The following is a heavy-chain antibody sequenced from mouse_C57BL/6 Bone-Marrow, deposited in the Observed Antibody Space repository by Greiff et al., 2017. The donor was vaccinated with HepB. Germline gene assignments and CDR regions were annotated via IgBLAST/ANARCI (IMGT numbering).Heavy chain of an antibody. CDR2: IYPGSGST. CDR3: AREGGVITTLDWYCDV. Sequence: QVQLQQPGAELVKPGASVKMSCKASGYTFTSYWITWVNQRPGQGLEWIGDIYPGSGSTNYNEKFKSKATLTVDTSSSTAYMQLSSLTSEDSAVYYCAREGGVITTLDWYCDVWGTGTTVTVSS. CDR1: GYTFTSYW. J-gene: IGHJ1*03. D-gene: IGHD1-1*01. V-gene: IGHV1-55*01.